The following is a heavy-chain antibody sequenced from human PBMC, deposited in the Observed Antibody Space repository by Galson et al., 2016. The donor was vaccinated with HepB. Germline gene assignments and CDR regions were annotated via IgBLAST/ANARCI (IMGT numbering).Heavy chain of an antibody. CDR1: GGTFGTYA. Sequence: SVKVSCKAFGGTFGTYAISWVRQAPGQGLEWMGVIIPLYGTTDFAQNFQGRVTITADESTRTAYMELSSLRSEDTAIYYCARRVRLSIIRGAVYWFDPWGQGTLVTVSS. J-gene: IGHJ5*02. V-gene: IGHV1-69*13. CDR2: IIPLYGTT. CDR3: ARRVRLSIIRGAVYWFDP. D-gene: IGHD3-10*01.